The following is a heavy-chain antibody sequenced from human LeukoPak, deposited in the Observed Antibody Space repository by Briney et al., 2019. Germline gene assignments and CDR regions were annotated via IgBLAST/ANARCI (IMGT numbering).Heavy chain of an antibody. J-gene: IGHJ6*02. CDR1: GFTFSSYA. CDR3: ARDEQQPPYYYGMDV. CDR2: IRFDGSIK. V-gene: IGHV3-30*02. D-gene: IGHD6-13*01. Sequence: PGGSLRLSCAASGFTFSSYAMSWVRQAPGKGLEWVAFIRFDGSIKYYADSVKGRFTISRDNSKNTLYLQMNSLRAEDTAVYYCARDEQQPPYYYGMDVWGQGTTVTVSS.